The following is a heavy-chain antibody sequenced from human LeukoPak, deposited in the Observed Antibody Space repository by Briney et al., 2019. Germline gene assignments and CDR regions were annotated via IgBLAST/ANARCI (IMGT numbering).Heavy chain of an antibody. CDR2: ITGNGGTT. D-gene: IGHD6-13*01. CDR3: AKDRRIVAVGPRRTIKNCLDP. Sequence: PGGTQRLSCAASGSSFSNYGMNWVRQAPGKGLEWVSGITGNGGTTYYADSVRGRFTISRDNSKNTVYLQMNSLRAEDTAVYYCAKDRRIVAVGPRRTIKNCLDPWGQGTLVTVSS. CDR1: GSSFSNYG. J-gene: IGHJ5*02. V-gene: IGHV3-23*01.